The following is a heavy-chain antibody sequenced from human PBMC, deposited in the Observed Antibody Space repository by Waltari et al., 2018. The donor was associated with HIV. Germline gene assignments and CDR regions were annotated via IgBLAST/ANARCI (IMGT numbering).Heavy chain of an antibody. Sequence: QVQLVESGGGVVQPGRSLRLACAASGFHFRSYGMHWVRQAPGKGLESVAVISYDGTETLYGESVKGRFTISRDNSKNTQYLQMNYLRAEDTAIYYCAKDTDYDNGASYGNYFDSWGQGTLVTVSS. CDR1: GFHFRSYG. CDR3: AKDTDYDNGASYGNYFDS. J-gene: IGHJ4*02. V-gene: IGHV3-30*18. CDR2: ISYDGTET. D-gene: IGHD3-22*01.